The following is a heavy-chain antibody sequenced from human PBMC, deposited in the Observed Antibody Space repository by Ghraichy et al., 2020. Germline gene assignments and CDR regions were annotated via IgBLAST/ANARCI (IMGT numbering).Heavy chain of an antibody. CDR3: ARLRGNGWSDAFFDS. J-gene: IGHJ4*02. CDR1: GFTFSNYW. D-gene: IGHD6-19*01. Sequence: GGSLRLSCAASGFTFSNYWMHWVRQAPGRGLVWVSRTNSDGTTTTYADSVEGRFTISRDNAKNTLYLQMNSLRAEDTAFYYCARLRGNGWSDAFFDSWGQGTLFTVSS. V-gene: IGHV3-74*01. CDR2: TNSDGTTT.